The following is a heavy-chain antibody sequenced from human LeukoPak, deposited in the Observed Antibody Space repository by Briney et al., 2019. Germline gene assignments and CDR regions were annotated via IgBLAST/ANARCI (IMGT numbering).Heavy chain of an antibody. CDR2: IKSKTDGGTT. V-gene: IGHV3-15*01. CDR1: GFTFSNAW. Sequence: GGSLRLSCAASGFTFSNAWMSWVRQAPGKGLEWVGRIKSKTDGGTTDYAAPVKGRFTISRDDSKNPLYLQMNSLKTEDTAVYYCTTDITMIVVDNYWGQGTLVTVSS. J-gene: IGHJ4*02. D-gene: IGHD3-22*01. CDR3: TTDITMIVVDNY.